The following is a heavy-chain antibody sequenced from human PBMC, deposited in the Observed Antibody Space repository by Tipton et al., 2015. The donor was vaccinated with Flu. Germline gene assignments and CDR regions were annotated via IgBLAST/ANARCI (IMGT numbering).Heavy chain of an antibody. V-gene: IGHV4-59*01. Sequence: TLSLTCTVSGASINNYYWSWIRQPPGKGLEWIGYIYYSGNTNYNPSLKSRVTMSVDTSKNQFSLKLSSVTAADTAVYYCARDLGRPHSTRGNYYYGMDVWGQGTTVTVSS. D-gene: IGHD2-2*01. J-gene: IGHJ6*02. CDR1: GASINNYY. CDR2: IYYSGNT. CDR3: ARDLGRPHSTRGNYYYGMDV.